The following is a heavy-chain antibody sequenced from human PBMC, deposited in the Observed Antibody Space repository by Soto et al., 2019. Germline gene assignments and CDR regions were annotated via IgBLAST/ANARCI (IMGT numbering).Heavy chain of an antibody. CDR1: GGSISSSNW. J-gene: IGHJ3*02. V-gene: IGHV4-4*02. CDR2: IYHSGST. Sequence: QVQLQESGPGLVKPSGTLSLTCAVSGGSISSSNWWSWVRQPPGKGLEWIGEIYHSGSTNYNPSLMGRVTIPGDKSKNQFSLRLSSVTAADTAGYYCARVWSQDAFDIWGQGTMVSVSS. D-gene: IGHD3-3*01. CDR3: ARVWSQDAFDI.